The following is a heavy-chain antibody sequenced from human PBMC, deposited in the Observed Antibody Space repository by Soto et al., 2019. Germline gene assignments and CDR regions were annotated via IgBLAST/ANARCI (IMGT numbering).Heavy chain of an antibody. CDR3: ARDGSLPGYSSSWYGDGMDV. CDR1: GYSISSGYY. V-gene: IGHV4-38-2*02. J-gene: IGHJ6*02. CDR2: IYHSGST. Sequence: SETLSLTCAVSGYSISSGYYWGWIRQPPGKGLEWIGSIYHSGSTYYNPSLKSRVTISVDTSKNQFSLKLSSVTAADTAVYYCARDGSLPGYSSSWYGDGMDVWGQGTTVTVSS. D-gene: IGHD6-13*01.